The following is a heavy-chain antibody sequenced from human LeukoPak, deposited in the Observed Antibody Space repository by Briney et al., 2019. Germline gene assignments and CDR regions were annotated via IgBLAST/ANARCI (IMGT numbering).Heavy chain of an antibody. V-gene: IGHV3-23*01. J-gene: IGHJ4*02. Sequence: GGSLTLSCAASGFALSSYAISWVRQAPGNGLEWVSNISSSGGRTYYADSVKGRFTISRDKSKNTLFLPMNSLRAADPSISYCAESGLNRFDYWGQGTLVTVSS. D-gene: IGHD2-15*01. CDR3: AESGLNRFDY. CDR2: ISSSGGRT. CDR1: GFALSSYA.